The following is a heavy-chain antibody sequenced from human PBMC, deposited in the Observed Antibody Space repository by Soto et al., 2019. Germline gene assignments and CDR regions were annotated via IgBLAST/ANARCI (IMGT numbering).Heavy chain of an antibody. J-gene: IGHJ4*02. CDR1: GFTFATQA. V-gene: IGHV3-23*01. Sequence: GGSLRLSCAASGFTFATQAMSWVRQAPGKGLEWVSGISGGSSTYYADSVEGRFTISRDNSKNTLYLQMNSLRAEDTAVYYCAKDRYLDHDSRGYLFDNWGQGTLVTVSS. D-gene: IGHD3-22*01. CDR3: AKDRYLDHDSRGYLFDN. CDR2: ISGGSST.